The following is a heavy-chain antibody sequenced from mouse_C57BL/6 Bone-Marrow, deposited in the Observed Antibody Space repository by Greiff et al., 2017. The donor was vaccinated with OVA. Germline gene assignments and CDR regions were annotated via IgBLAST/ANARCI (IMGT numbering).Heavy chain of an antibody. J-gene: IGHJ2*01. CDR2: ISNGGGST. D-gene: IGHD2-4*01. V-gene: IGHV5-12*01. CDR3: ARGDYDGAY. CDR1: GFTFSSYG. Sequence: EVHLVESGGDLVKPGGSLKLSCAASGFTFSSYGMSWVRQTPDKRLEWVAYISNGGGSTYYPDTVKGRFTISRDNAKNTLYLQMSRLKSEDTAMYYCARGDYDGAYWGQGTTLTVSS.